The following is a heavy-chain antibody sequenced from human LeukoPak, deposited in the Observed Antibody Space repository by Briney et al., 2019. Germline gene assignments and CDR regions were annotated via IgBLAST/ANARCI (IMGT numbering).Heavy chain of an antibody. Sequence: GESLKISCKGSGYSFTSYWISWVRQMPGKGLEWMGRIDPSDSYTNYSPSFQGHVTISADKSISTAYLQWNSLKASDTAMYYCASPRRDYVWGTYRHDAFDIWGQGTMVTVSS. D-gene: IGHD3-16*02. V-gene: IGHV5-10-1*01. CDR3: ASPRRDYVWGTYRHDAFDI. CDR1: GYSFTSYW. J-gene: IGHJ3*02. CDR2: IDPSDSYT.